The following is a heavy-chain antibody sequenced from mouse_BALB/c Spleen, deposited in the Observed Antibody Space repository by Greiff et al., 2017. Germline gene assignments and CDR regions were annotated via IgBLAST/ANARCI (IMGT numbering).Heavy chain of an antibody. Sequence: VKLMESGPGLVAPSQSLSITCTVSGFSLTGYGVNWVRQPPGKGLEWLGMIWGDGSTDYNSALKSRLSISKDNSKSQVFLKMNSLQTDDTARYYCAREDGYYSYYAMDYWGQGTSVTVSS. CDR3: AREDGYYSYYAMDY. CDR2: IWGDGST. J-gene: IGHJ4*01. D-gene: IGHD2-3*01. CDR1: GFSLTGYG. V-gene: IGHV2-6-7*01.